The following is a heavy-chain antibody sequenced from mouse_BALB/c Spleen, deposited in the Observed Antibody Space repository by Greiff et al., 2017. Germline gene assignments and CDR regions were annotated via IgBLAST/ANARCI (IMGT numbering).Heavy chain of an antibody. CDR1: GFTFSSYA. J-gene: IGHJ3*01. V-gene: IGHV5-6-5*01. D-gene: IGHD1-1*01. CDR3: ARGPLITTVVGPFAY. CDR2: ISSGGST. Sequence: EVKLMESGGGLVKPGGSLKLSCAASGFTFSSYAMSWVRQTPEKRLEWVASISSGGSTYYPDSVKGRFTISRDNARNILYLQMSSLRSEDTAMYYCARGPLITTVVGPFAYWGQGTLVTVSA.